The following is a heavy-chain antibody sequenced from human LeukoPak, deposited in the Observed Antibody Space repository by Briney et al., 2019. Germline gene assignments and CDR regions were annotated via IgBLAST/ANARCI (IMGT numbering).Heavy chain of an antibody. V-gene: IGHV4-39*07. D-gene: IGHD3-22*01. CDR3: ARGRGSGYPDY. Sequence: SETLSLTCTVSGGSISSSSYYWGWIRQPPGKGLEWIGSIYYSGSTYYSPSLKSRVTISVDTSKNQFSLKLSSVTAADTAVYYCARGRGSGYPDYWGQGTLVTVSS. CDR1: GGSISSSSYY. CDR2: IYYSGST. J-gene: IGHJ4*02.